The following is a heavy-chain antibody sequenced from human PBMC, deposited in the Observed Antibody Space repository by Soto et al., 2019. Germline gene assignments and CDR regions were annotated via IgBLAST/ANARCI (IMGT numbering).Heavy chain of an antibody. V-gene: IGHV3-30*18. J-gene: IGHJ4*02. CDR2: ISYDGSNK. D-gene: IGHD3-10*01. CDR1: RFTFSSYG. CDR3: AKDRSRDFGGGGDY. Sequence: QVQLVESGGGVVQPGRSLRLSCAASRFTFSSYGMHWVRQAPGKGLEWVAVISYDGSNKYYADSVKGRFTISRDNSKSTLYLQMNSLRPEDTAVYYCAKDRSRDFGGGGDYWGQGTLVTVSS.